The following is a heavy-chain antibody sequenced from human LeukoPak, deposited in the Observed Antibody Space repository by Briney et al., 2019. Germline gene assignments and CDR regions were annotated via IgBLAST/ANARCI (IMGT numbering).Heavy chain of an antibody. J-gene: IGHJ5*02. CDR1: GSPFTSYW. CDR3: ARHTAVAGPGGFDP. CDR2: IYPGDSDT. V-gene: IGHV5-51*01. Sequence: GESLKISCKGSGSPFTSYWIGWVRQVPGKGLEWMGIIYPGDSDTRYSPSFQAQVTISADKSISTAYLQWSSLKASDTATYYCARHTAVAGPGGFDPWGQGTLVTVSS. D-gene: IGHD6-19*01.